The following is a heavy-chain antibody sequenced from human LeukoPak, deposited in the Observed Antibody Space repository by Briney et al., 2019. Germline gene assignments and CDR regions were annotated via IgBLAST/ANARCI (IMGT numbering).Heavy chain of an antibody. J-gene: IGHJ4*02. CDR3: ARASLQKMPTDY. CDR1: GGSISSGDYY. CDR2: IYYSGST. V-gene: IGHV4-30-4*08. D-gene: IGHD5-24*01. Sequence: SETLSLTCTVSGGSISSGDYYWSWIRQPPGKGLEWIGYIYYSGSTYYNPSLKSRVTISVDTSKNQFSLKLSSVTAADTAVYYCARASLQKMPTDYWGQRTLVTVSS.